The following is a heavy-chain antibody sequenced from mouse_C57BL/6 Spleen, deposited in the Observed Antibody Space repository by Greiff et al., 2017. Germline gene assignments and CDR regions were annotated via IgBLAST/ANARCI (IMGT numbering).Heavy chain of an antibody. CDR1: GYAFSSSW. J-gene: IGHJ2*01. D-gene: IGHD2-1*01. V-gene: IGHV1-82*01. Sequence: QVQLQQSGPELVKPGASVKISCKASGYAFSSSWMNWVKQRPGKGLEWIGRSYPGDGDTNYNGKFKGKATLTADKSSSTAYMQLSSLTSEDSAVYFCAREYGNYLDYWGQGTTLTVSS. CDR3: AREYGNYLDY. CDR2: SYPGDGDT.